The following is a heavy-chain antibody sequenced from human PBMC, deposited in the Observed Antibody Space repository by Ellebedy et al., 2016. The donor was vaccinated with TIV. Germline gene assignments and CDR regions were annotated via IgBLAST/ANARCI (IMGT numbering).Heavy chain of an antibody. CDR1: GYTFTNYA. V-gene: IGHV1-3*01. CDR2: LNAGNGNT. J-gene: IGHJ4*02. CDR3: ARGPEVRPDDY. D-gene: IGHD1-14*01. Sequence: ASVKVSXXASGYTFTNYAMHWVRQAPGQSLEWMGWLNAGNGNTKYSQKFQGRVIITRDTSASTVYMELSSLRSEDTALYYCARGPEVRPDDYWGQGTLVTVSS.